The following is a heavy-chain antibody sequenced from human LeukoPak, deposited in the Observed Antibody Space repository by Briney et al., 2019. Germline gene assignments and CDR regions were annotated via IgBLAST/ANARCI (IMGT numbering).Heavy chain of an antibody. V-gene: IGHV3-23*01. CDR2: ISGSGGST. CDR1: GFTFSSYA. Sequence: PGGSLRLSCAASGFTFSSYAMSWVRQAPGKGLEWVSAISGSGGSTYYADSVKGRSTISRDNSKNTLYLQMNSLRAEDTAVYYCAKDGKGYSGYDSREWFDPWGQGNLVTVSS. J-gene: IGHJ5*02. D-gene: IGHD5-12*01. CDR3: AKDGKGYSGYDSREWFDP.